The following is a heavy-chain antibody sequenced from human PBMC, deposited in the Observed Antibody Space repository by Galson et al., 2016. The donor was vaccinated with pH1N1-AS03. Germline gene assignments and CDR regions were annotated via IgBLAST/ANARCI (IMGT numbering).Heavy chain of an antibody. CDR1: GSTFSLKS. V-gene: IGHV3-21*01. D-gene: IGHD2-8*02. J-gene: IGHJ4*02. CDR3: VKDRAWSFDY. CDR2: ISSSGSHI. Sequence: SLRLSCADSGSTFSLKSMNWVRQAPGKGLEWISSISSSGSHIYYADSVKGRFTISRDNPKNTLYLQMNSLRTEDTAVYYCVKDRAWSFDYWGQGTLVTVSS.